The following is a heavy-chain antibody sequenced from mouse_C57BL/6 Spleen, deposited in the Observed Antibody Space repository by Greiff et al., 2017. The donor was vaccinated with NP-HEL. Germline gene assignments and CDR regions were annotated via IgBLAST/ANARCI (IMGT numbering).Heavy chain of an antibody. CDR1: GYTFTSYW. J-gene: IGHJ4*01. Sequence: QVQLQQPGAELVRPGSSVKLSCKASGYTFTSYWMDWVKQRPGQGLEWIGNIYPSDSETHYNQKFKDKATLTVDKSSSTASMQLSSLTSEDSAVYYCARWYGYGGLSMDYWGQGASVTVSS. CDR2: IYPSDSET. CDR3: ARWYGYGGLSMDY. V-gene: IGHV1-61*01. D-gene: IGHD2-2*01.